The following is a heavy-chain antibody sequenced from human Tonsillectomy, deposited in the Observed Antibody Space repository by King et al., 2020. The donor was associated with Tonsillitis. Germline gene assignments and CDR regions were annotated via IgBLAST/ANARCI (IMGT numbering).Heavy chain of an antibody. CDR1: GDSISSYY. V-gene: IGHV4-59*01. Sequence: VQLQESGPGLVKPSETLSLTCTVSGDSISSYYWSWIRQPPGKGLEWIGYIYYSGSTNYNPSLKSRVTISVDTSKNQFSLKLTSVTAADTAVYYCARGNWKDGRNYCYGMDVWGQGTTVTVPS. CDR2: IYYSGST. CDR3: ARGNWKDGRNYCYGMDV. D-gene: IGHD1-20*01. J-gene: IGHJ6*02.